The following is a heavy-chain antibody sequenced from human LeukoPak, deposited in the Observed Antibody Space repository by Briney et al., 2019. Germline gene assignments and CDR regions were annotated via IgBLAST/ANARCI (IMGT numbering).Heavy chain of an antibody. V-gene: IGHV3-49*04. CDR1: GFTFGDYA. D-gene: IGHD6-13*01. J-gene: IGHJ6*02. CDR2: IRSKAYGGTT. CDR3: TRDRTDSSGWYYYYYYGMDV. Sequence: GGSLRLSCTASGFTFGDYAMCWVRQAPGKGLEWVGFIRSKAYGGTTEYAASVKVRITISRDDSKSISYLQMNSLKTEDTAVYYCTRDRTDSSGWYYYYYYGMDVWGQGTTVTVSS.